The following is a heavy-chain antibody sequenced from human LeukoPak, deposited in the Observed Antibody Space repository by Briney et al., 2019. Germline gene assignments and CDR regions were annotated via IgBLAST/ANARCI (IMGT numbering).Heavy chain of an antibody. D-gene: IGHD2-21*02. V-gene: IGHV1-69*04. CDR1: GGTFSSYA. J-gene: IGHJ4*02. CDR2: VVPILDIS. CDR3: AREPFVVVTANLDY. Sequence: SVKVSCKASGGTFSSYAVSWVRQAPGQGLEWMGRVVPILDISDYAQKFQGRVTITADKSTSTAYMELSSLTSDDTATYYCAREPFVVVTANLDYWGQGTLVTVSS.